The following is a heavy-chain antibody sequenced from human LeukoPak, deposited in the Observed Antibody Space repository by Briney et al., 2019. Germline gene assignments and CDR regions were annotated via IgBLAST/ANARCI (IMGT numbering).Heavy chain of an antibody. CDR2: IYYSGST. V-gene: IGHV4-39*02. J-gene: IGHJ5*02. CDR1: GGSISSSSYY. CDR3: AREFEYSSSSDWFDP. Sequence: SETLSLTCTVSGGSISSSSYYWGWTRQPPGKGLEWIGSIYYSGSTYYNPSLKSRVTISVDTSKNQFSLKLSSVTAADTAVYYCAREFEYSSSSDWFDPWGQGTLVTVSS. D-gene: IGHD6-6*01.